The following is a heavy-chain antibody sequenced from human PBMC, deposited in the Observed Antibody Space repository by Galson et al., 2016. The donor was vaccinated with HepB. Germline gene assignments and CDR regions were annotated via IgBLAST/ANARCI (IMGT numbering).Heavy chain of an antibody. CDR2: VSGSGATT. D-gene: IGHD1-1*01. CDR3: AKYWKDNNAWRTSDY. Sequence: SLRLSCAASGFTFSSYWMHWVRQVPGKGLEWVSAVSGSGATTNYADSVKGRFTISRDNSKNTLYLQMNSLRAEDTAVYYLAKYWKDNNAWRTSDYWGQGTLVTVSS. V-gene: IGHV3-23*01. CDR1: GFTFSSYW. J-gene: IGHJ4*02.